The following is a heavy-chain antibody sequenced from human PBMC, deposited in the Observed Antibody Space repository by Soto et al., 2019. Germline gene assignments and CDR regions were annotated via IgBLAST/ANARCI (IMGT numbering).Heavy chain of an antibody. CDR2: ISYDGSNK. J-gene: IGHJ4*02. D-gene: IGHD3-22*01. Sequence: GGSLRLSCSASGFTFSSYGMHWVRQAPGKGLEWVALISYDGSNKYYTDSVKGRFTISRDNSKNTLCLQMNSLIAEDTAVYYCAKDPATYDSSGYYFPYWGQGTLVTVSS. CDR3: AKDPATYDSSGYYFPY. V-gene: IGHV3-30*18. CDR1: GFTFSSYG.